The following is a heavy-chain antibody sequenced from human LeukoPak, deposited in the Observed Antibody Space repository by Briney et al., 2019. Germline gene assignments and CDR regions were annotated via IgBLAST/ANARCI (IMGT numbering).Heavy chain of an antibody. CDR2: IYYSGST. V-gene: IGHV4-59*01. D-gene: IGHD1-14*01. CDR3: ARAGTSPALPDY. CDR1: GGSISSYY. Sequence: SETLSLTCTVSGGSISSYYWSWIRQPPGKGLEWIGYIYYSGSTNYNPSLKSRVTISVDTSKNQFPLKVSSVTAADTAVYYCARAGTSPALPDYWGQGTLVTVSS. J-gene: IGHJ4*02.